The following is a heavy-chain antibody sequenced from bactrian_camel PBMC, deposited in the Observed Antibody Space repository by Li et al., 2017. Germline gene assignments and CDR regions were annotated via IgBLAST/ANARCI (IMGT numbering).Heavy chain of an antibody. Sequence: QLQLVESGGGSVQAGGSLTLSCVLSGYKRDCMGWFRQAPGKEREGVAAADVDGAKIYADSVRGRFTISRDDAKNTLYLQMRSLKPEDTAMYYCAARSVGWCPLFEHWLGKRAYTPGGYFATGARGPRSPSP. CDR2: ADVDGAK. D-gene: IGHD1*01. CDR3: AARSVGWCPLFEHWLGKRAYTPGGYFAT. V-gene: IGHV3S57*01. J-gene: IGHJ4*01. CDR1: GYKRDC.